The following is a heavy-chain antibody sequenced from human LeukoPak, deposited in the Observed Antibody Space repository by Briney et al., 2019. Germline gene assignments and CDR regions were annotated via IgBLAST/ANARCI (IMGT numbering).Heavy chain of an antibody. CDR3: VKVHGYYDLDS. CDR2: IRSDGSTT. D-gene: IGHD4-17*01. J-gene: IGHJ4*02. V-gene: IGHV3-30*02. CDR1: GFTFSTYS. Sequence: GGSLRLSCAASGFTFSTYSMHWVRQAPGKGLQWVSHIRSDGSTTYCADSVKGRFTISRDNSKNTLHLQMISLRPEDTAVHYCVKVHGYYDLDSWGQGTLVTVSS.